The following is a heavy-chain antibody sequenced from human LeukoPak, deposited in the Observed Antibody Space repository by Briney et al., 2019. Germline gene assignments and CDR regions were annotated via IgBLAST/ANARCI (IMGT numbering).Heavy chain of an antibody. CDR1: GDSIGSHY. D-gene: IGHD3-22*01. CDR3: ARDYYDSRGEAFDI. Sequence: PSETLSLTCTVSGDSIGSHYWSWIRQPPGKGLEWIGYIFHVGRTNYNPSLKSRVTISVDTSKNQFSLKLNSVTAADTAVYYCARDYYDSRGEAFDIWGQGTMVTVSS. CDR2: IFHVGRT. J-gene: IGHJ3*02. V-gene: IGHV4-59*11.